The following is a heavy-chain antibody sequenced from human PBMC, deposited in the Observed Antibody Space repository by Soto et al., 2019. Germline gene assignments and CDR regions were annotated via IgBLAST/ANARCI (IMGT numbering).Heavy chain of an antibody. V-gene: IGHV3-7*03. J-gene: IGHJ4*02. CDR3: ARDGITFGGVIVIGGGFAY. CDR1: GFTFSSYW. D-gene: IGHD3-16*02. Sequence: EVQLVESGGGLVQPGGSLRLSCAASGFTFSSYWMSWVRQAPGKGLEWVANIKQDGSEKYYVDSVKGRFTISRDNAKNTLYLQMNGLRAGDTAVYYWARDGITFGGVIVIGGGFAYWGQGTLVTVSS. CDR2: IKQDGSEK.